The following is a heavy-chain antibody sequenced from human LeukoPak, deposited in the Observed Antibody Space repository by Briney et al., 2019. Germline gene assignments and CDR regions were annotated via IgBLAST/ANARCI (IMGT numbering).Heavy chain of an antibody. CDR2: ISDSGST. D-gene: IGHD3-22*01. V-gene: IGHV4-34*01. J-gene: IGHJ4*02. Sequence: SETLSLTCAVYGGSSSGYFLSWIRQPPGKGLEWIGEISDSGSTNYNASLKSRVTISLDTSKKQFSLKLTSVTAADTAVYYCVTAFGGYGDYWGQGTLVTVSS. CDR1: GGSSSGYF. CDR3: VTAFGGYGDY.